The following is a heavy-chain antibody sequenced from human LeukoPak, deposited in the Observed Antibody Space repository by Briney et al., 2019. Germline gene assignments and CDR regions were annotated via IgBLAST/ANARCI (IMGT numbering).Heavy chain of an antibody. CDR3: ARARGYSYGYIDY. D-gene: IGHD5-18*01. Sequence: GGSLRLSCTASGFSFGDYAMSWVRQAPGKGLEWVGFIRSKTYGGTPEYAASVEGRFTISRDDSKSIAYLQMNSLKTEDTAVYYCARARGYSYGYIDYWGQGILVTVSS. V-gene: IGHV3-49*04. CDR1: GFSFGDYA. J-gene: IGHJ4*02. CDR2: IRSKTYGGTP.